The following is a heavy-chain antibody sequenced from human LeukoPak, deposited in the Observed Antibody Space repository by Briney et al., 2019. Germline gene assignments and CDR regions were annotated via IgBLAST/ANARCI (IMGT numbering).Heavy chain of an antibody. J-gene: IGHJ4*02. D-gene: IGHD2-15*01. CDR3: ATEFPCSGGSCSQFDY. CDR2: FDPEDGET. Sequence: GASVKVSCKVSGYTLTELSMHWVRQTPGKGLEWMGGFDPEDGETIYAQKFQGRVTMTEDTSTDTAYMELSSLRSEDTAVYYCATEFPCSGGSCSQFDYWGQGTLVTVSS. CDR1: GYTLTELS. V-gene: IGHV1-24*01.